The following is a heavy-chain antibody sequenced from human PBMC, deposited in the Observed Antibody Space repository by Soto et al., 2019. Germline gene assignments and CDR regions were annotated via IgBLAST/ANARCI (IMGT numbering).Heavy chain of an antibody. V-gene: IGHV4-34*01. CDR1: GGSLSGYY. J-gene: IGHJ4*02. Sequence: QVQLQQWGAGLLKPSETLSLNCAVAGGSLSGYYWSLIRQPPGKGLAWIGEVKDGGHTNYSPSLRGRVTISSDTSNNLFSLRLNSVTAAVTGVYYCARGQEGVVATHWDQGSLVTVSS. CDR3: ARGQEGVVATH. CDR2: VKDGGHT. D-gene: IGHD5-12*01.